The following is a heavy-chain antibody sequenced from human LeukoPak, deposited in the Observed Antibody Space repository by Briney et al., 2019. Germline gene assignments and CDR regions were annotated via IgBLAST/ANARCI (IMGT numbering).Heavy chain of an antibody. J-gene: IGHJ3*01. V-gene: IGHV5-51*01. CDR1: GYPFSTYW. D-gene: IGHD6-19*01. CDR3: ARQKYSSGHDGFDV. CDR2: IYPGDSDT. Sequence: GESLKISCKVSGYPFSTYWIGWARHMPGKGLEWMGIIYPGDSDTRYNPSFQGQVTISADKSINTAYLQWSSLKASATGIYYCARQKYSSGHDGFDVWGQGTMVTVSS.